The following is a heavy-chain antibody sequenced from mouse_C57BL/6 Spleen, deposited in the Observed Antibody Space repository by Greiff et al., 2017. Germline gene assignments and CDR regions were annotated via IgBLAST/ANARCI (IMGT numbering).Heavy chain of an antibody. V-gene: IGHV2-2*01. Sequence: VQRVESGPRLVQPSQSLSITCTVSGFSLTSYGVHWVRQSPGKGLEWLGVIWSGGSTDYNAAFISRLSISKDNSTSQVFFKMNSLQADDTAIYYCARTYYDLYYFDYWGHGTTLTVSS. CDR1: GFSLTSYG. CDR3: ARTYYDLYYFDY. CDR2: IWSGGST. D-gene: IGHD2-10*01. J-gene: IGHJ2*01.